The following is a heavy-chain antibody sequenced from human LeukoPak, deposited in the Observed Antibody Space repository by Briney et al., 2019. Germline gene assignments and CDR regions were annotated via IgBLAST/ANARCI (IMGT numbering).Heavy chain of an antibody. J-gene: IGHJ3*02. CDR1: GFTFSSYA. D-gene: IGHD3-3*01. Sequence: GGSLRLSCAASGFTFSSYAMSWVRQAPGKGLEWVSAISGSGGSTYYADSVKGRFTISRDNSKNTLYLQMNSLRAEDTAVYYCAKDGRITIFLGGGAFDIWGQGTMVTVSS. CDR2: ISGSGGST. CDR3: AKDGRITIFLGGGAFDI. V-gene: IGHV3-23*01.